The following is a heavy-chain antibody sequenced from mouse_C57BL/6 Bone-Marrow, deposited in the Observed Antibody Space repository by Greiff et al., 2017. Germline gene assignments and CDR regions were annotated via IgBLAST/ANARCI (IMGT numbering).Heavy chain of an antibody. V-gene: IGHV5-6*01. D-gene: IGHD1-1*01. CDR2: ISSGGSYT. CDR3: ARPLLRSWFAY. Sequence: EVQVVESGGDLVKPGGSLKLSCAASGFTFSSYGMSWVRQTPDKRLEWVATISSGGSYTYYPDSVKGRFTISRDNAKNTLYLQMSSLKSEDTAMYYCARPLLRSWFAYWGQGTLVTVSA. CDR1: GFTFSSYG. J-gene: IGHJ3*01.